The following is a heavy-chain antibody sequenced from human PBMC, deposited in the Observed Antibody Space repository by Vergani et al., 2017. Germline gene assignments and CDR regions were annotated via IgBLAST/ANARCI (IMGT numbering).Heavy chain of an antibody. Sequence: QVQLQESGPGLVKPSQTLSLPCTFSGGSISRGGYYWSWIRQHPGKGLEWIGYIFYSGSTYYNPSLKSRVTISVDTSKNQFSLKLSSVTAADTAVYYCARVRFGELSYYYYGMDVWGQGTTVTVSS. J-gene: IGHJ6*02. V-gene: IGHV4-31*03. CDR3: ARVRFGELSYYYYGMDV. CDR1: GGSISRGGYY. CDR2: IFYSGST. D-gene: IGHD3-10*01.